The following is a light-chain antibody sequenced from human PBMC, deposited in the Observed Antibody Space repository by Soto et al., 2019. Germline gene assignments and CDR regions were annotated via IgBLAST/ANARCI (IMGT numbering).Light chain of an antibody. CDR1: QSITNNY. CDR2: GAS. CDR3: QQYRSSPIT. Sequence: DTVLTQSPGTLSLSPGERATISCRASQSITNNYLAWYQQKPGQAPRLLIYGASSRVTGIPDRFSGSGSGTDFTLTISRLEPEDFAVYYCQQYRSSPITFGQGTRLEIK. V-gene: IGKV3-20*01. J-gene: IGKJ5*01.